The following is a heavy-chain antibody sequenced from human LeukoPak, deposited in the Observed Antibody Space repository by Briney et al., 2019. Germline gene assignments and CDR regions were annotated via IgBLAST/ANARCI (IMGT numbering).Heavy chain of an antibody. CDR2: IYSPGT. V-gene: IGHV4-61*02. D-gene: IGHD3-22*01. Sequence: PSQTLSLTCTVSAGSINSGDYYWSWIRQPPGKGLEWIGRIYSPGTNYNYNPSVKSRVTISIDTSKTQFSLKLTSVTAADTAVYYCARGIGTSYDSSRDAFDIWGQGTMVTVSS. J-gene: IGHJ3*02. CDR1: AGSINSGDYY. CDR3: ARGIGTSYDSSRDAFDI.